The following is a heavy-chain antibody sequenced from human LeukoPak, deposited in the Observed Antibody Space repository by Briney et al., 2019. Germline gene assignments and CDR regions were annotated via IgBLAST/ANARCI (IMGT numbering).Heavy chain of an antibody. V-gene: IGHV3-21*06. Sequence: KPGGSLRLSCAASGFTFSSYSMNWVRQAPGKGLEWVSSISSNSSYIYYADSVKGRFTISRDNAKNSLYLQMNSLRAEDTAVFYCARGRPTDYWGQGTLVTVSS. D-gene: IGHD3-10*01. J-gene: IGHJ4*02. CDR3: ARGRPTDY. CDR2: ISSNSSYI. CDR1: GFTFSSYS.